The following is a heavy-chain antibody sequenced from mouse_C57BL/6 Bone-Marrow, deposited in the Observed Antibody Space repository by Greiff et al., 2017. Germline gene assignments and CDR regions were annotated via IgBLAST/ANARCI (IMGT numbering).Heavy chain of an antibody. CDR2: IDPSDSYT. CDR3: AIGVDCGSSWYFDV. CDR1: GYTFTSYW. V-gene: IGHV1-69*01. Sequence: VQLQQPGAELVMPGASVKLSCKASGYTFTSYWMHWVKQRPGQGLEWIGEIDPSDSYTNYNQQFKGKSTLTVDKSSSTAYMQLSSLTSEDSAVYYCAIGVDCGSSWYFDVWGTGTTVTVSS. D-gene: IGHD1-1*01. J-gene: IGHJ1*03.